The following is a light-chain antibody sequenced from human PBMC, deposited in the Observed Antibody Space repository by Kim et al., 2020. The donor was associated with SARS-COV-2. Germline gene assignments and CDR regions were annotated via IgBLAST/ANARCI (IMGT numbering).Light chain of an antibody. CDR1: SLRSYY. J-gene: IGLJ2*01. CDR2: GKN. Sequence: SSELTQDPAVSVALGQTVRITCQGDSLRSYYASWYQQKPGQAPVLVIYGKNNRPSGIPDRFSGSSSGNTASLNITGAQAEDEADYYCNSRDSSGNHPHVV. V-gene: IGLV3-19*01. CDR3: NSRDSSGNHPHVV.